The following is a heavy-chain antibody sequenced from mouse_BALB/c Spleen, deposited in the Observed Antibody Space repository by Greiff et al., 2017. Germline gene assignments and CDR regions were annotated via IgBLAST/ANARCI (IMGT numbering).Heavy chain of an antibody. CDR3: ARRDGNYVRYAMDY. J-gene: IGHJ4*01. D-gene: IGHD2-1*01. Sequence: DVQLQESGPGLVKPSQSLSLTCTVTGYSITSDYAWNWIRQFPGNKLEWMGYISYSGSTSYNPSLKSRISITRDTSKNQFFLQLNSVTTEDTATYYCARRDGNYVRYAMDYWGQGTSVTVSS. CDR2: ISYSGST. CDR1: GYSITSDYA. V-gene: IGHV3-2*02.